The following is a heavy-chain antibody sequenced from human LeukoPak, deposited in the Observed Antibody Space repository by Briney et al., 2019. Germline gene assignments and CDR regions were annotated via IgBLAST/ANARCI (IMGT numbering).Heavy chain of an antibody. CDR2: ISSSSSTI. CDR1: GFTFSSYS. D-gene: IGHD6-13*01. J-gene: IGHJ5*02. Sequence: GGSLRLSCAASGFTFSSYSMNWVRQAPGKGLERVSYISSSSSTIYYADSVKGRFTISRDNAKNSLYLQMNSLRAEDTAVYYCARDHIAAAGTWFRFDPWGQGTLVTVSS. CDR3: ARDHIAAAGTWFRFDP. V-gene: IGHV3-48*01.